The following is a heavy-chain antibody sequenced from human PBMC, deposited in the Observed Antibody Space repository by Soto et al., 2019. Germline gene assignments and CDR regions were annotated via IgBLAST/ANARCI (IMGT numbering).Heavy chain of an antibody. CDR2: ISTNGVGT. Sequence: EVQLVESGGGLAQPGGSLRLSCAASGFTLSGYAMDWVRQAPGKGLEYVSGISTNGVGTYYANSVQGRFTISRYNSKNTVYLQMGSLRPEDMAVYYCARRARPDFYYMHVWGKGTTVTVSS. CDR3: ARRARPDFYYMHV. V-gene: IGHV3-64*01. J-gene: IGHJ6*03. CDR1: GFTLSGYA. D-gene: IGHD6-6*01.